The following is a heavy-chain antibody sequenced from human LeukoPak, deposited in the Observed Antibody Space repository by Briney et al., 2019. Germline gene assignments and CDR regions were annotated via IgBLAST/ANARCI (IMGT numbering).Heavy chain of an antibody. CDR1: GFTVSTSY. Sequence: GGSLRLSCAASGFTVSTSYMCWVRQAPGKGLEWVSIIHSGGSTNYADSVKGRFTISRDNSKNTVYLQMNSLRAEDTAVYYCARAMSGTRFDYWGQGTLVTVSS. V-gene: IGHV3-53*01. J-gene: IGHJ4*02. CDR3: ARAMSGTRFDY. D-gene: IGHD6-13*01. CDR2: IHSGGST.